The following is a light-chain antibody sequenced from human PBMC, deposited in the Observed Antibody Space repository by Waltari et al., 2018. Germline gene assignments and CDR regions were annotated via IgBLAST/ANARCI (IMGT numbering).Light chain of an antibody. CDR1: QSVSNN. J-gene: IGKJ1*01. V-gene: IGKV3-15*01. CDR3: QQYHNWPRT. CDR2: GAS. Sequence: ETVVTQSPATLPVSPGERATLSCRASQSVSNNLAWYQQKRGQPPRLLIYGASTRATGIPARFSGSGSGTEFTLTISSLQSEDFAVYHCQQYHNWPRTFGQGTKVEIK.